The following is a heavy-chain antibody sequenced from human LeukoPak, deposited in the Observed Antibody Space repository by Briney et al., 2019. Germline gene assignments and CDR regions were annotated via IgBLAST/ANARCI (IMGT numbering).Heavy chain of an antibody. J-gene: IGHJ4*02. CDR2: IYYSGST. D-gene: IGHD3-3*01. CDR1: GGSISSYY. Sequence: SETLSLTCTVSGGSISSYYWSWIRQPPGKGLEWIGYIYYSGSTNYNPSLKSRVTISVDTSKNQFSLKLSSVTAADTAVYYCARVRPYTDRITIFGVVIMEGYFDYWGQGTLVTVSS. V-gene: IGHV4-59*01. CDR3: ARVRPYTDRITIFGVVIMEGYFDY.